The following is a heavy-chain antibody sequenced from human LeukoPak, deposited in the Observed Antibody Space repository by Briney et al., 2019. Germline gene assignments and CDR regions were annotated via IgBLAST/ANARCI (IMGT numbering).Heavy chain of an antibody. J-gene: IGHJ4*02. D-gene: IGHD2-21*02. Sequence: GGSLRLSCAASGLSFSNYAMSWVRQAPGKGLEWVSTISNRAGSTYYADSVKGRFTTSRDNSKNTLYLLMNSLRAEDTAVYYCAKALLYCGVDCSVNVGDYWGQGTLVTVSS. CDR3: AKALLYCGVDCSVNVGDY. V-gene: IGHV3-23*01. CDR2: ISNRAGST. CDR1: GLSFSNYA.